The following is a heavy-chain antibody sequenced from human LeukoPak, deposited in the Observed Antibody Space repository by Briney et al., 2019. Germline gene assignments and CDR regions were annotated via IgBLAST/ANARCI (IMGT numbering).Heavy chain of an antibody. Sequence: TSETLSLTCTVSSGSISSSSYYWGWIRQSPGRGLEWIGSIYYRGSTFYKPSLKGRVTISVDTSKNQFSLKLSSVTAADTAVYYCARGLYGDYVDYWGQGTLVTVSS. CDR1: SGSISSSSYY. D-gene: IGHD4-17*01. J-gene: IGHJ4*02. CDR2: IYYRGST. CDR3: ARGLYGDYVDY. V-gene: IGHV4-39*07.